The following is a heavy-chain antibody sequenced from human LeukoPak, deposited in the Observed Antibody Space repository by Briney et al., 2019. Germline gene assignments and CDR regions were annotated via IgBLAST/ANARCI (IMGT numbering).Heavy chain of an antibody. Sequence: SVKVSCKASGGTFSGYAINWVRQAPGQGLEWMGGIIPIFGTANYAQKFQGRVTITADESTSTAYMELSSLRSEDTAVYYCAREDYSAFDIWGQGTMVTVSS. CDR3: AREDYSAFDI. CDR2: IIPIFGTA. D-gene: IGHD2-21*01. CDR1: GGTFSGYA. V-gene: IGHV1-69*13. J-gene: IGHJ3*02.